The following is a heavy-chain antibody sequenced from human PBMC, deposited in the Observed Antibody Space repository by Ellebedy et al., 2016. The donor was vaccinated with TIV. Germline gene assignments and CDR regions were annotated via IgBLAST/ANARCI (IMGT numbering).Heavy chain of an antibody. Sequence: ASVKVSCKASGYTFTGYFVHWVRQAPGQGLEWMGWINSNSGGTNYEQKFQGRVSMTRDTSISTAYMELSSLRSEDTAVYYCARGIAVAGYYYGMDVWGQGTTVTVSS. J-gene: IGHJ6*02. V-gene: IGHV1-2*02. D-gene: IGHD6-19*01. CDR3: ARGIAVAGYYYGMDV. CDR1: GYTFTGYF. CDR2: INSNSGGT.